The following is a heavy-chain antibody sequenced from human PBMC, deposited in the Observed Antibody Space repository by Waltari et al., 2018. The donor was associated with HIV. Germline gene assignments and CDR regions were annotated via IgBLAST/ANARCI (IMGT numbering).Heavy chain of an antibody. J-gene: IGHJ6*02. Sequence: YNPSLKSRVTISVDTSKNQFSLKLSSVTAADTAVYYCARDLALSTWDYGMDVWGQGTTVTVSS. CDR3: ARDLALSTWDYGMDV. V-gene: IGHV4-61*02.